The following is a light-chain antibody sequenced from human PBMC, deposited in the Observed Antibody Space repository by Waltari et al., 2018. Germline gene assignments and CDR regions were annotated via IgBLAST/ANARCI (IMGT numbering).Light chain of an antibody. Sequence: EIVLTQSPGTLSLSPGERATLSCRASQSVSSTYLAWYQQKPGQAPRLLIYGASSRATGIPDRFSGSGSGTDFTLTISRLEPEDFVVYYCQHYGNSPLTFGGGTKVEIK. J-gene: IGKJ4*01. V-gene: IGKV3-20*01. CDR1: QSVSSTY. CDR3: QHYGNSPLT. CDR2: GAS.